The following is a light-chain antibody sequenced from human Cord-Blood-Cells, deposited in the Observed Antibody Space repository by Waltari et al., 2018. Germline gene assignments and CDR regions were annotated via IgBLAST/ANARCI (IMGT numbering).Light chain of an antibody. J-gene: IGKJ4*01. CDR2: WAS. Sequence: DIVMTQSTDSLAVLLGEMAPINTTYRQSVLYSSNKKTYLAGYQQKPGQPPNLLIYWASTRESGVPDRFSGSGSGTDFTLTISSLQAEDVAVYYCQQYYSTPLTFGGGTKVEIK. CDR3: QQYYSTPLT. CDR1: QSVLYSSNKKTY. V-gene: IGKV4-1*01.